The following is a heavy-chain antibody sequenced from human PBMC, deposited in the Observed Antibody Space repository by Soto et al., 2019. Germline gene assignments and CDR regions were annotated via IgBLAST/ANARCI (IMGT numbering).Heavy chain of an antibody. Sequence: QVQLVESGGGVVQPGRSLRRSCAASGFTFSSYAMHWVRQAPGKGLEWVAVISYDGSNKHYADSVKGRYTISRDNSKNTRSLQMNSLSADDTPVYYCATDGYIEPGGMDVSGRGTTVLVS. CDR3: ATDGYIEPGGMDV. CDR2: ISYDGSNK. CDR1: GFTFSSYA. J-gene: IGHJ6*02. V-gene: IGHV3-30-3*01. D-gene: IGHD5-12*01.